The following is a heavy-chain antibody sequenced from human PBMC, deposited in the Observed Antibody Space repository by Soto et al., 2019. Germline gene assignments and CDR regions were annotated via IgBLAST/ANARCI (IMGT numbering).Heavy chain of an antibody. CDR2: ISYDGSNK. D-gene: IGHD6-19*01. CDR3: AKDKTGVVPAVAYGMDV. V-gene: IGHV3-30*18. CDR1: GFTFSSYG. Sequence: QVQLVESGGGVVQPGRSLRLSCAASGFTFSSYGMHWVRQAPGKGLEWVAVISYDGSNKYYADPVKGRFTISRDNSKNTLYLQMNSLRAEDTAVYYCAKDKTGVVPAVAYGMDVWGQGTTVTVSS. J-gene: IGHJ6*02.